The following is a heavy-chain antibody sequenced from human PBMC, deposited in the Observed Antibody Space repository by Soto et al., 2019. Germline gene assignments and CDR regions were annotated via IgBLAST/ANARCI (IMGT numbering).Heavy chain of an antibody. CDR2: ISYDGSNK. V-gene: IGHV3-30*18. D-gene: IGHD1-26*01. Sequence: QSXGSLGLSSAASGFTFSSYGMHGVRQAPGKGLEWVAVISYDGSNKYYADSVKGRFTISRDNSKNTLYLQMNSLRAEDTAVYYCAKDSRSIVGATSKENYYGMDVWGQGTTVTVSS. CDR3: AKDSRSIVGATSKENYYGMDV. CDR1: GFTFSSYG. J-gene: IGHJ6*02.